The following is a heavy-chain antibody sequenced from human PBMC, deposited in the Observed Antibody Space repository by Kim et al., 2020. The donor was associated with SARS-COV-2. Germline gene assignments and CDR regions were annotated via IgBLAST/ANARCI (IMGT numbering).Heavy chain of an antibody. CDR3: ARVSCSSTNCYGKFDY. V-gene: IGHV3-30*15. J-gene: IGHJ4*02. Sequence: SVQGRFTISRDNSKNTLYLQMRSLRAEDTAVYYCARVSCSSTNCYGKFDYWGQGTLVTVSS. D-gene: IGHD2-2*01.